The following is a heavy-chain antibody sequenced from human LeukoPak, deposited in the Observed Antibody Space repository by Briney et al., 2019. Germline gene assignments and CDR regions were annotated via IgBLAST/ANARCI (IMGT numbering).Heavy chain of an antibody. CDR1: GGSISSYY. V-gene: IGHV4-59*12. J-gene: IGHJ5*02. CDR2: IYYSGST. D-gene: IGHD2-2*01. CDR3: ARGPEVPAAIIFDP. Sequence: PSETLSLTCTVSGGSISSYYWSWIRQPPGKGLEWIGYIYYSGSTNYNPSLKSRVTMSVDTSKNQFSLKLSSVTAADTAVYYCARGPEVPAAIIFDPWGQGTLVTVSS.